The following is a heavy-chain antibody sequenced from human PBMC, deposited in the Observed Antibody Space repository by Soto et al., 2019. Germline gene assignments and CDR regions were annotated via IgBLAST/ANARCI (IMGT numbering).Heavy chain of an antibody. J-gene: IGHJ4*02. D-gene: IGHD3-22*01. Sequence: QVQLVQSGAEVKKPGASVKVSCKASGYTFTIYAMHWVRQAPGQRLEWLGWINAGNGNTKYSQKFQGRVTITRDTSASTAYMEVSSLSAEDTAVYYSARSSGYSYVDYWGQGTLVTVSS. CDR2: INAGNGNT. CDR3: ARSSGYSYVDY. V-gene: IGHV1-3*01. CDR1: GYTFTIYA.